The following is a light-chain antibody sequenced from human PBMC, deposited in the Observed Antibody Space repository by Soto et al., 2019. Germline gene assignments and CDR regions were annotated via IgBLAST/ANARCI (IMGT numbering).Light chain of an antibody. CDR3: TSYAGSNIWM. J-gene: IGLJ3*02. V-gene: IGLV2-8*01. CDR1: SSDVGAYNY. CDR2: EVN. Sequence: QSALTQPPSASGSPGQSVTISCTGTSSDVGAYNYVSWYQQYPGKAPKLMIYEVNKRPSGVPDRFSGSKSGKTASLTVSGLQPEDEADYHWTSYAGSNIWMFGGGTKLTVL.